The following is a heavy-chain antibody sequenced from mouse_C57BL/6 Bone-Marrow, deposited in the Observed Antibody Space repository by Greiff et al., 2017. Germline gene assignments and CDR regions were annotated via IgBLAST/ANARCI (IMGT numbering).Heavy chain of an antibody. CDR2: IYPSDSET. J-gene: IGHJ2*01. Sequence: VQLQQPGAELVRPGSSVKLSCKASGYTFTSYWMDWVKQRPGQGLEWIGNIYPSDSETHYNQKFKDKATLTVDKSSSTASMQLSSLTSEDSSVYYCARLGYYGSSYNFDYWGQGTTLTVSS. V-gene: IGHV1-61*01. CDR1: GYTFTSYW. CDR3: ARLGYYGSSYNFDY. D-gene: IGHD1-1*01.